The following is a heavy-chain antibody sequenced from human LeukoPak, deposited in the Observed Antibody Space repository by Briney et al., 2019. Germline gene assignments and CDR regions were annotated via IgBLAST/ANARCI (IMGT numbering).Heavy chain of an antibody. CDR1: GFTFSSYA. V-gene: IGHV3-23*01. J-gene: IGHJ3*02. CDR2: ISGSGGST. D-gene: IGHD3-9*01. CDR3: VKDISLGGYYDILTXXYQVAFDI. Sequence: PGGSLRLSCAASGFTFSSYAMSWVRQAPGKGLEWVSAISGSGGSTYYADSVKGRFTISRDNSKNTLYLQMNSLRAEDTAVYYCVKDISLGGYYDILTXXYQVAFDIWGQGTMVTV.